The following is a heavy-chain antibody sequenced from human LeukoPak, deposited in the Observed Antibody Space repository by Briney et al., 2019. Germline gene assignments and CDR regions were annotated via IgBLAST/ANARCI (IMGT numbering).Heavy chain of an antibody. V-gene: IGHV4-59*01. J-gene: IGHJ4*02. CDR3: VRANHFDY. CDR2: IYYSGST. CDR1: GGSISSYY. Sequence: PPETLSLTCTVSGGSISSYYWSWFRQPPGKGLEWIGDIYYSGSTNYNPSLKSRVTMSVDTSKNQFSLKLTSVTAADTAVYFCVRANHFDYWGQGTLVTVSS.